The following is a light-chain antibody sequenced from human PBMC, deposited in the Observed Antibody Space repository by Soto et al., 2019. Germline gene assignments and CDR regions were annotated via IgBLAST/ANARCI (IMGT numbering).Light chain of an antibody. CDR1: SSDVGAYTY. J-gene: IGLJ3*02. CDR2: DVS. V-gene: IGLV2-14*03. CDR3: SSYTINNTVV. Sequence: QSVLTQPASVSGSPGQSITISCTGTSSDVGAYTYVSWYQQHPGEAPKLMIYDVSVRPSGVSDRFSGSKSGSTASLTISGLQAEDEADYYCSSYTINNTVVFGGGTKLTVL.